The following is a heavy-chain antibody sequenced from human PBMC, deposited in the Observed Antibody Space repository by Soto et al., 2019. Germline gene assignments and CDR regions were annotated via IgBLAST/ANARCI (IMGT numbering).Heavy chain of an antibody. D-gene: IGHD2-21*02. V-gene: IGHV3-23*01. Sequence: EVQLLESGGGLVQPGGSLRLSCAASGFTFSTYAMTWVRQAPGKGLEWVSGISGSGDNTYYADSVRGRFTISRDNSKSALYLQMNSVRAEDTAVYYCAKDLRGRLPDYFDYWGQGTLVTVSS. CDR1: GFTFSTYA. CDR2: ISGSGDNT. CDR3: AKDLRGRLPDYFDY. J-gene: IGHJ4*02.